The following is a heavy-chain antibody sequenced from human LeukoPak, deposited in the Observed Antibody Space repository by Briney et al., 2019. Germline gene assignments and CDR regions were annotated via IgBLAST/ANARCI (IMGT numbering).Heavy chain of an antibody. J-gene: IGHJ4*02. CDR1: GFPFSSYW. V-gene: IGHV3-23*01. Sequence: GGFLRLSCVASGFPFSSYWMTWVRQAPGKGLEWVSAISGSGGSTYYADSVKGRFTISRDNSKNTLYLQMNSLKTEDTAVYYCTTRITVDYWGQGTLVTVSS. CDR3: TTRITVDY. CDR2: ISGSGGST. D-gene: IGHD3-16*01.